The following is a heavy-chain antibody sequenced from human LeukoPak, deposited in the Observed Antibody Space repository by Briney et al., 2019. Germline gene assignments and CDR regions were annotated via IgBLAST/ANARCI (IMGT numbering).Heavy chain of an antibody. Sequence: PGGSLRLSCAASGFTFSSYAMSWVRQAPGKGLEWGSAIGGSGGSTYYADSVKGRFTISRDNSKTTLSLQMNGLRAEDTAVYYCATLRFYDSTGYHYFDYWGQGTLVTVSS. J-gene: IGHJ4*02. CDR2: IGGSGGST. D-gene: IGHD3-22*01. V-gene: IGHV3-23*01. CDR3: ATLRFYDSTGYHYFDY. CDR1: GFTFSSYA.